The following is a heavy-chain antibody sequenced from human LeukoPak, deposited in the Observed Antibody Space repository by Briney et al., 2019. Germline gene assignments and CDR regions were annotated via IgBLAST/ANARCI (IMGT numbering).Heavy chain of an antibody. V-gene: IGHV3-7*03. CDR2: IRSDGVEK. CDR3: ARGRLAASTHAIDC. D-gene: IGHD6-6*01. Sequence: GGSLRLSCAASGFTFSNYAMSWVRQAPGKGLEWVANIRSDGVEKYYVDSVRGRFTISTDTAKNTLYLQMNSLRADDTAVYYCARGRLAASTHAIDCWGQGTLVTVSS. CDR1: GFTFSNYA. J-gene: IGHJ4*02.